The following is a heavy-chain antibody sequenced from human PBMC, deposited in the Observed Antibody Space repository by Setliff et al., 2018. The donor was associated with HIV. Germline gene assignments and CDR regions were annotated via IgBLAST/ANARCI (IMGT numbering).Heavy chain of an antibody. Sequence: PGGSLRLSCAASGFTFIDYALNWVRQAPGGGLEWVSSISSSSSTLYYADSVKGRFTISRDNAKNSLYLQMNCLRAEDTAVYYCVRGGTRLLAAMDVWGKGTTVTVSS. CDR1: GFTFIDYA. CDR2: ISSSSSTL. V-gene: IGHV3-48*01. CDR3: VRGGTRLLAAMDV. D-gene: IGHD5-12*01. J-gene: IGHJ6*03.